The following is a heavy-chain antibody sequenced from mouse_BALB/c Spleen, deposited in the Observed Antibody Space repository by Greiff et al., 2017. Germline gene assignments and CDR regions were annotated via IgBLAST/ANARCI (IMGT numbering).Heavy chain of an antibody. J-gene: IGHJ2*01. Sequence: ESGPGLVKPSQSLSLTCSVTGYSITSGYYWNWIRQFPGNKLEWMGYISYDGSNNYNPSLKNRISITRDTSKNQFFLKLNSVTTEDTATYYCARDRDITTALDYWGQGTTLTVSS. D-gene: IGHD1-2*01. CDR2: ISYDGSN. V-gene: IGHV3-6*02. CDR3: ARDRDITTALDY. CDR1: GYSITSGYY.